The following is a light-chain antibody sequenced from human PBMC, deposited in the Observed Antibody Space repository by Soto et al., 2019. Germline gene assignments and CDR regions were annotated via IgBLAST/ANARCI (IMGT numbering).Light chain of an antibody. CDR1: SSDVGGYNY. CDR2: EVS. CDR3: SHGV. Sequence: QSALTQPASVSGSPGQSITISCTGTSSDVGGYNYVSWYQQHPGKAPKLMIYEVSNRPSGVSNRFSGSKSGNTASLTISGLQAEDEADYYCSHGVFGGGTKLTVL. V-gene: IGLV2-14*01. J-gene: IGLJ2*01.